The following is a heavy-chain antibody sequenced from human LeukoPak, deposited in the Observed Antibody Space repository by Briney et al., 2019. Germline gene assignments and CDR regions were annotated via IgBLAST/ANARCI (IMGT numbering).Heavy chain of an antibody. J-gene: IGHJ6*02. CDR1: RFTDSSIY. D-gene: IGHD3-22*01. CDR3: ARYSSSYAMDV. Sequence: GGSLRLSCAASRFTDSSIYMGWVRQAPGKGLEWVSVIYSGGSTYYADSVKGRFTISRHNSNNTLYLQMNSLRADDTAVYYCARYSSSYAMDVWGQGTTVTVSS. CDR2: IYSGGST. V-gene: IGHV3-53*04.